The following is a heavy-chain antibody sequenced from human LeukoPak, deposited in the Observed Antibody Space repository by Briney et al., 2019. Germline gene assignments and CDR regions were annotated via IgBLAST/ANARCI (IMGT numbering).Heavy chain of an antibody. CDR2: ISAYNGNT. V-gene: IGHV1-18*01. J-gene: IGHJ6*03. CDR3: ARDRGHLMVRGTPYYYYYMDV. D-gene: IGHD3-10*01. CDR1: GYTFTSYG. Sequence: ASVKVSCKASGYTFTSYGISWVRQAPGQGLEWMGWISAYNGNTNYAQKLQGRVTMTTDTSTSTAYMELRSLRSDDTAVYYCARDRGHLMVRGTPYYYYYMDVWGKGTTVTVSS.